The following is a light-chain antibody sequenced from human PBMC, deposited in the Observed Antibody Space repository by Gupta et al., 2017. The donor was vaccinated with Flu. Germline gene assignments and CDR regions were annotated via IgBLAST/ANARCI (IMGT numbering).Light chain of an antibody. CDR2: EVT. CDR3: SSYTRSTTWV. CDR1: SSDVGGYNF. J-gene: IGLJ3*02. V-gene: IGLV2-14*01. Sequence: QSALTQPDSVSGSPGQSLTLSCTGTSSDVGGYNFVSWYQQHPGKAPKLMIYEVTNRPSGVSDRFSGSKSGNTASLTISGLQAEDDADYYCSSYTRSTTWVFGGGTKLTVL.